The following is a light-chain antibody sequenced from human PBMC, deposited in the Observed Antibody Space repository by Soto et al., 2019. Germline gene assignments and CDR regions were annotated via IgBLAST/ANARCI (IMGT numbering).Light chain of an antibody. V-gene: IGKV1-33*01. CDR2: GAS. Sequence: DVQMTQSPSSLSASVGARVSITCQASQDIRTSLSWFQQKPGRAPKLLIYGASYLETGVPSRFRGSGSGTDFAFTISSLQPEVIATYYCQHYHNLPPFTFGPGTRVDVK. CDR1: QDIRTS. J-gene: IGKJ3*01. CDR3: QHYHNLPPFT.